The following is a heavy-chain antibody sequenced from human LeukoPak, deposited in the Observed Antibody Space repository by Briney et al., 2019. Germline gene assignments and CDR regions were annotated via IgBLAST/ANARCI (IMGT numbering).Heavy chain of an antibody. V-gene: IGHV1-18*01. J-gene: IGHJ3*02. Sequence: ASVKVSCKASGYEFSSYGISWVRQAPGQGLEWMGWISAYNGKTKYAEKFQGRLTMTTETSTSTAYMELRSLTSADTAVYYCAKDSPPDDYVRGSYRYSRRGLDIWGQGTLVTASS. CDR1: GYEFSSYG. CDR3: AKDSPPDDYVRGSYRYSRRGLDI. D-gene: IGHD3-16*02. CDR2: ISAYNGKT.